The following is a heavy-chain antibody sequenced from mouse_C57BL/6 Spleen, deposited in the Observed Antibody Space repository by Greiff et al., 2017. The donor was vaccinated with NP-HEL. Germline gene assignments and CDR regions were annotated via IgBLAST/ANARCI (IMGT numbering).Heavy chain of an antibody. CDR2: IDPSDSYT. V-gene: IGHV1-69*01. J-gene: IGHJ3*01. D-gene: IGHD4-1*02. CDR3: ARSTGAWFAY. CDR1: GYTFSSYW. Sequence: VQLQQPGAELVMPGASVKLSCKASGYTFSSYWMHWVKQRPGQGLEWIGEIDPSDSYTNYNQKFKGQSTLTVDKSSSTAYMQLSSLTSEDSAVYYCARSTGAWFAYWGQGTLVTVSA.